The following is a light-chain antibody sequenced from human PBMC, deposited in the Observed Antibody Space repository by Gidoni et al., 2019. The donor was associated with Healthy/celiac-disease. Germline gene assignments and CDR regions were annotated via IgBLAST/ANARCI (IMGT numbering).Light chain of an antibody. CDR3: CSYAGSYTFDVV. CDR2: DVS. V-gene: IGLV2-11*01. J-gene: IGLJ2*01. CDR1: SSDVGDYNY. Sequence: QSALTQPRSVSGSPGQSVTISCTGTSSDVGDYNYVSWYQQHPGKAPKLMIYDVSNRPSGVPDRFSGSKSGNTASLTISGLQAEDEADYFCCSYAGSYTFDVVFGGGTKLTVL.